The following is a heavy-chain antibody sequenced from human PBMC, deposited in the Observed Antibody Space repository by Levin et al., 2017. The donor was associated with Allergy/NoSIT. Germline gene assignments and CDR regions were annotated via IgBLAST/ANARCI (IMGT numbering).Heavy chain of an antibody. Sequence: PSETLSLTCSVSGDSISNYFWSWIRQPPGKGLEWIGYIYYSGSTIYNPSFKSRVAISVDTSKNQFSLNLNSVTAADTAVFYCARRPPGSGWYYDSWGQGILVTVSS. D-gene: IGHD6-19*01. V-gene: IGHV4-59*08. CDR1: GDSISNYF. J-gene: IGHJ4*02. CDR3: ARRPPGSGWYYDS. CDR2: IYYSGST.